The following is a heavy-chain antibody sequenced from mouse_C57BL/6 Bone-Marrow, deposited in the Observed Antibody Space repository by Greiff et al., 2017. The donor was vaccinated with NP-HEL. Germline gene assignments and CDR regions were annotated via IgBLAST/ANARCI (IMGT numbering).Heavy chain of an antibody. CDR1: GYTFTSYW. CDR3: SRFGYGNYGYAVDY. Sequence: QVQLQQPGAELVKPGASVKLSCKASGYTFTSYWMHWVKQRPGRGLEWIGRIDPNSGGTKYNEKFKSKATLTVDKPSSTAYMELSSLTTEDSAVYYGSRFGYGNYGYAVDYWGQGTSVTVSS. J-gene: IGHJ4*01. V-gene: IGHV1-72*01. D-gene: IGHD2-1*01. CDR2: IDPNSGGT.